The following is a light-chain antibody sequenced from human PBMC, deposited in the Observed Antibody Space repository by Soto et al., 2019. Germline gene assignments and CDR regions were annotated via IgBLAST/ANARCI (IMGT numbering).Light chain of an antibody. CDR2: DAS. CDR1: QSVSSY. V-gene: IGKV3-11*01. CDR3: QQRSHWPPT. Sequence: EIVLTQSPATLSLSPGERATLSCRASQSVSSYLAWYQQKHGQAPRLLIYDASNRATGIPARFSGSGSGTDFTLTISSLEPEDFALYYCQQRSHWPPTFGPGTKVDIK. J-gene: IGKJ3*01.